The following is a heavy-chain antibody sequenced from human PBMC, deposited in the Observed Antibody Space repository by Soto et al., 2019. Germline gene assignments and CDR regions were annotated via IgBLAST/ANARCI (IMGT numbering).Heavy chain of an antibody. CDR2: IDPSDSYT. V-gene: IGHV5-10-1*01. D-gene: IGHD2-21*01. CDR3: ARHVAGGASVGDFDI. J-gene: IGHJ3*02. CDR1: GYSFTSYW. Sequence: GESLKISCKGSGYSFTSYWISWVRQMPGKGLEWMGRIDPSDSYTNYSPSFQGHVTISADKSISTAYLQWSSLKASDTAMYYCARHVAGGASVGDFDIWGQGTMVTVSS.